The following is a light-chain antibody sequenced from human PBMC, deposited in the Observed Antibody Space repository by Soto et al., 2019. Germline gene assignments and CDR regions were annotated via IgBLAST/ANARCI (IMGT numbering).Light chain of an antibody. Sequence: EIVLTQSPPTLSMSPGERATLSCRASQSVRSNLAWYQQKPGQAPRLLIYDASNRATGIPGRFGGSGSGTDVTLTISNLEPEDFAVYYCQQRSNWPWTFGQGAKVEIK. CDR2: DAS. CDR1: QSVRSN. CDR3: QQRSNWPWT. V-gene: IGKV3-11*01. J-gene: IGKJ1*01.